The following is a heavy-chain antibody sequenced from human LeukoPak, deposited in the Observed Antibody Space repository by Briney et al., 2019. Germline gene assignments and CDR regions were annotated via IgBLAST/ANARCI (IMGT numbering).Heavy chain of an antibody. CDR1: GFTFSNYE. CDR2: ISSTGYTI. D-gene: IGHD6-19*01. V-gene: IGHV3-48*03. J-gene: IGHJ4*02. Sequence: PGGSLRLSCAASGFTFSNYEMNWVRQAPGMGLEWISYISSTGYTIYYADSVKGRFTISRDNSKNTLYLQMNSLRAEDTAVYYCAKDLTVAGTGNYWGQGTLVTVSS. CDR3: AKDLTVAGTGNY.